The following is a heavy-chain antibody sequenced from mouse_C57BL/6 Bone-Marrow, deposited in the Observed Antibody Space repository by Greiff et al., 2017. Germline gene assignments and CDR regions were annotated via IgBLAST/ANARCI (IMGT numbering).Heavy chain of an antibody. V-gene: IGHV1-81*01. CDR2: IYPRSGNT. J-gene: IGHJ4*01. D-gene: IGHD1-1*01. CDR1: ASIFTSYG. Sequence: VQLQQSGAELARPWASVKLSCKASASIFTSYGLSWVKPRTGQGLVWLGEIYPRSGNTSYYDKFKGKATLTADKSSSTAYMELRSLTSEDSAVYFCARDQITTVVATRAMDYWGQGTSVTVYS. CDR3: ARDQITTVVATRAMDY.